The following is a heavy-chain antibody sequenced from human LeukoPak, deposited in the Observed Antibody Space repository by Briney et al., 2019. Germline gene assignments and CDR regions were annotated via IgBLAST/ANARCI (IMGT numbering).Heavy chain of an antibody. CDR2: IYYSGSA. V-gene: IGHV4-59*12. CDR3: ARGLVGATLHY. CDR1: GGSISSYY. D-gene: IGHD1-26*01. J-gene: IGHJ4*02. Sequence: PSETLSLTCTVSGGSISSYYWSWIRQPPGKGLEWIGYIYYSGSANYNPSLKSRVTISVDTSKNQFSLKLSSVTAADTAVYYCARGLVGATLHYWGQGTLVPVSS.